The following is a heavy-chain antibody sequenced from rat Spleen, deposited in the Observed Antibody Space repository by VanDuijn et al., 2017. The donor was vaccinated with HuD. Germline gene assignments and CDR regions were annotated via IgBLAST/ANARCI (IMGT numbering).Heavy chain of an antibody. V-gene: IGHV5-20*01. Sequence: EVQLVESGGGLVQPGRSLKLSCAASGFTFSNYDMAWVRQAPTKGLEWVASISYDGSSTYYRDSVKGRFTISRDNAKSTLYLQMDSLRSEDTATYYCTTPISSYKVMDAWGQGASVTVSS. J-gene: IGHJ4*01. D-gene: IGHD1-2*01. CDR3: TTPISSYKVMDA. CDR1: GFTFSNYD. CDR2: ISYDGSST.